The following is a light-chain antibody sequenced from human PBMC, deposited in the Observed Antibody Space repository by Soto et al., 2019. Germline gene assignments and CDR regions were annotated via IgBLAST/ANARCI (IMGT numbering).Light chain of an antibody. CDR2: GAS. Sequence: EIVLTQAPATLSVSPGERATLSCRASQGVSSNLAWYQQKPGQAPRLLIYGASTRASAIPARFSGRGSGTDFTLTISRLQSEDFAVYFCHQYHNWPRTFGQGTKGDVK. CDR1: QGVSSN. CDR3: HQYHNWPRT. V-gene: IGKV3D-15*01. J-gene: IGKJ1*01.